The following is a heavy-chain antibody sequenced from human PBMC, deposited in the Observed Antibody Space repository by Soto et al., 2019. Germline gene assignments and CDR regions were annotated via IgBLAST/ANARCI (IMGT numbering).Heavy chain of an antibody. D-gene: IGHD2-15*01. CDR2: ISSSGTTI. V-gene: IGHV3-11*01. CDR3: ARGKSIFYGMDV. Sequence: QVQLVESGGGLVKPGGSLRLSCAASGFTFSDYYMIWIRQAPGKGLEWVSYISSSGTTIYHADSVKGRFTISRDNAKNSLFLQMKSLRAEDTAVYYCARGKSIFYGMDVWGQGTTVTVSS. J-gene: IGHJ6*02. CDR1: GFTFSDYY.